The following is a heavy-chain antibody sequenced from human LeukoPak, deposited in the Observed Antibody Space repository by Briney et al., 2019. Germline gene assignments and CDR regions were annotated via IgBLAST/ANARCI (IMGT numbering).Heavy chain of an antibody. Sequence: PSETLSLTCTVSGGSISSYYWSWIRQPPGKGLEWIGYIYYSGSTNYNPSLKSRVTISVDTSKNQFSLKLSSVTAADTAVYYCARRTYCSSTSCYARMGDNWFDPWGQGTLVTVSS. CDR1: GGSISSYY. J-gene: IGHJ5*02. CDR2: IYYSGST. D-gene: IGHD2-2*01. CDR3: ARRTYCSSTSCYARMGDNWFDP. V-gene: IGHV4-59*08.